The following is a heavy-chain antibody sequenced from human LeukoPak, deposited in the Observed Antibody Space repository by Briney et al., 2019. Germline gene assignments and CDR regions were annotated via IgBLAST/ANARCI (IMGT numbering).Heavy chain of an antibody. CDR1: GFIFSNYA. CDR2: ISSGSSTI. V-gene: IGHV3-48*02. Sequence: GGSLRLSCAASGFIFSNYAMNWVRQAPGKGLELVAYISSGSSTIYYADSVKGRFTISRDNAKNSLYLQMNSLRDEDTAVYYCARDLFEYWGQGTLVTVSS. CDR3: ARDLFEY. J-gene: IGHJ4*02. D-gene: IGHD2-21*01.